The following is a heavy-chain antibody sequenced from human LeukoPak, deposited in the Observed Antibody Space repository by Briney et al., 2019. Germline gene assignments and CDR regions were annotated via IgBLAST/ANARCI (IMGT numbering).Heavy chain of an antibody. V-gene: IGHV1-18*01. CDR3: ARGGKNYFDF. Sequence: ASVKLSCKASGDSVTSDDISWVGEGPGRGLEWVGYISAYDGETRYAQKFQGRVTLTTDTSTGTVYMEMRRLRSDDTAVYYCARGGKNYFDFWGQGTLVTVSS. D-gene: IGHD1-26*01. CDR1: GDSVTSDD. J-gene: IGHJ4*02. CDR2: ISAYDGET.